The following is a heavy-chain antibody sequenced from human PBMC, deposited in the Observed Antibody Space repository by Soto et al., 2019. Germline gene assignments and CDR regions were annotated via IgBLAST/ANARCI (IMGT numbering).Heavy chain of an antibody. V-gene: IGHV1-2*04. Sequence: GASVKVSCKASGYTFTGYYMHWVRQAPGQGLEWMGWINPNSGGTNYAQKFQGWVTMTRDTSISTAYMELSRLRSDDTAVYYCARGNMVRGVAYYYYYGMDVWAKGPRSPSP. D-gene: IGHD3-10*01. CDR2: INPNSGGT. J-gene: IGHJ6*02. CDR3: ARGNMVRGVAYYYYYGMDV. CDR1: GYTFTGYY.